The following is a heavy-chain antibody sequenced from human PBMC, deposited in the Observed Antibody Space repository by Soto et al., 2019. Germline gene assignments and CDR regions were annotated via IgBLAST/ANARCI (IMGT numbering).Heavy chain of an antibody. V-gene: IGHV4-30-4*01. D-gene: IGHD3-10*01. J-gene: IGHJ5*02. CDR2: IYYSGST. CDR3: AREVLWFGESIGDWFDP. CDR1: GGSISSGDYY. Sequence: SETLSLTCTVSGGSISSGDYYWSWIRQPPGKGLEWIGYIYYSGSTYYNPSLKSRVTISVDTSKNQFSLKLSSVTAADTAVYYCAREVLWFGESIGDWFDPWGQGTMVTVST.